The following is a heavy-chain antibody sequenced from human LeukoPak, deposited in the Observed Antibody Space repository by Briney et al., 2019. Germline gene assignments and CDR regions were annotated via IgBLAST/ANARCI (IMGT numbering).Heavy chain of an antibody. Sequence: SETLSLTCVVSGYSIGSDFYWGWIRQPPGKGLEWIASIYRSGDTYSNSSLKSRVRMSIDTSKNHFSLRLTSVTAADTAVYYCARHSVASPSDAWGPGTLVTVSS. CDR3: ARHSVASPSDA. CDR2: IYRSGDT. CDR1: GYSIGSDFY. J-gene: IGHJ5*02. V-gene: IGHV4-38-2*01. D-gene: IGHD2-21*01.